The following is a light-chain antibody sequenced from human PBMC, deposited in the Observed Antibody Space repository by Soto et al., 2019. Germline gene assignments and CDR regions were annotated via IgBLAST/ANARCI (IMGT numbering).Light chain of an antibody. CDR1: QSLVHSDGIAY. Sequence: DGVMTQAPLSLPVTLGQPASISCRSNQSLVHSDGIAYFSWFQQRPGRSPRRLIYKVSNRDSGVPARFSGSGSGTDFALKISRVEAEDVGVYCCMQGTHWPITFGQGTRLEI. CDR2: KVS. CDR3: MQGTHWPIT. V-gene: IGKV2-30*02. J-gene: IGKJ5*01.